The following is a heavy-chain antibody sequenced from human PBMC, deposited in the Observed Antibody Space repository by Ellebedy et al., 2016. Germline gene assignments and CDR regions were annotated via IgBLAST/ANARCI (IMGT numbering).Heavy chain of an antibody. CDR1: GGSISSYY. J-gene: IGHJ5*02. D-gene: IGHD1-1*01. Sequence: SETLSLXCTVSGGSISSYYWGWIRQPPGKGLEWIGSMYYSGNTFYNVSLKSRVTISVDTSKNQFSLKLRSVTAADTAVYFCARDTTGTTRNWIDPWGQGTLVTVSS. V-gene: IGHV4-39*07. CDR3: ARDTTGTTRNWIDP. CDR2: MYYSGNT.